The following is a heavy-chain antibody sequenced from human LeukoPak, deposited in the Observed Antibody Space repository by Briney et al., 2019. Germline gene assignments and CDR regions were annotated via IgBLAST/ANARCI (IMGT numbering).Heavy chain of an antibody. CDR1: GFTFSSYA. V-gene: IGHV3-30-3*01. D-gene: IGHD6-25*01. Sequence: PGGSLRLSCAASGFTFSSYAMHWVRQAPGKGLEWVAAISYDGSNKYYADSVKGRFTISRDNSKNTLYLQMNSLRADDTAVYYCARFAAGGSYYYYMDVWGKGTTVTVSS. J-gene: IGHJ6*03. CDR2: ISYDGSNK. CDR3: ARFAAGGSYYYYMDV.